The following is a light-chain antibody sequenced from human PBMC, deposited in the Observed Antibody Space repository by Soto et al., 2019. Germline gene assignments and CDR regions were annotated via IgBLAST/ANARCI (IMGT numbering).Light chain of an antibody. CDR2: DVS. Sequence: QSALTQPASVSGSPGQSITISCTGTSSDVGGYNYVSWYQQHPGKAPKLMIYDVSNRPSGVSNRFYGSKSGNTASLTISGLQAGDERDYYCSSYTTNSPLVFGDGTKLPLL. CDR1: SSDVGGYNY. V-gene: IGLV2-14*01. J-gene: IGLJ2*01. CDR3: SSYTTNSPLV.